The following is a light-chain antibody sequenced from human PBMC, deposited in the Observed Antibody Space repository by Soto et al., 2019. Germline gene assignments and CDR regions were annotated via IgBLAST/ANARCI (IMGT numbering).Light chain of an antibody. CDR3: QQYNNWPPWA. Sequence: DIVMTQSPATLSVSPGARATLSCRASQSVSSNLAWYQQKPAQAPRLLIYGASTRATGIPARFSGSGSGTEFTLTISSLQSEDFAVYYCQQYNNWPPWAFGQGTKVDIK. CDR2: GAS. V-gene: IGKV3-15*01. CDR1: QSVSSN. J-gene: IGKJ1*01.